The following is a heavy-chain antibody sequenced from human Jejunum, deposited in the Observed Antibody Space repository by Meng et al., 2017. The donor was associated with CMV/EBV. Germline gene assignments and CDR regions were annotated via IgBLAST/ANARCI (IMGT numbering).Heavy chain of an antibody. V-gene: IGHV4-39*07. Sequence: LPCTFSGGSISSNNFSWGWIRQPPGKGLEWIGSIYYSGSTDYNPSLKSRVSISVDTSKNQFSLKLSSVTAADTAVYYCARGGWYLDWGQGTLVTVSS. D-gene: IGHD6-13*01. CDR3: ARGGWYLD. CDR1: GGSISSNNFS. J-gene: IGHJ4*02. CDR2: IYYSGST.